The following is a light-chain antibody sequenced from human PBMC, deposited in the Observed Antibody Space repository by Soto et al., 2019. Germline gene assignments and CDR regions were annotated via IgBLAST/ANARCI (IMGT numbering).Light chain of an antibody. J-gene: IGKJ4*01. CDR1: QSVSSSY. V-gene: IGKV3-20*01. Sequence: EIVLTQSPGTLSLSPGERATLSCRASQSVSSSYLAWYQQKPGQAPRLLIYGASSRATGIPDRFSGSGSGTDFILTISRLEPEDFAVYYCQQYGSSFFTFGGGTKVEIK. CDR3: QQYGSSFFT. CDR2: GAS.